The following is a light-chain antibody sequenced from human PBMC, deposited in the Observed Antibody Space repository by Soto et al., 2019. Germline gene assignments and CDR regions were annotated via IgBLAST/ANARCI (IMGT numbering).Light chain of an antibody. CDR3: SSYTSSSTVV. V-gene: IGLV2-14*01. J-gene: IGLJ2*01. CDR1: SSDIGGYEY. Sequence: QSVLTQPASVSGSPGQSITISCTGTSSDIGGYEYVSWYQQHPGKAPRLMIYEVTYRPSGVSNRFSGSKSGNTASLTISGLQAEDEADYYCSSYTSSSTVVFGGGTKLTVL. CDR2: EVT.